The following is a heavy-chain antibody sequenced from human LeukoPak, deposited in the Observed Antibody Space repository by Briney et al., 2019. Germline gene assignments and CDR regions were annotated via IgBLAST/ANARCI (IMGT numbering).Heavy chain of an antibody. CDR3: TRSKGYCSSTTYANFDC. Sequence: GGSLRLSCAASGFTFNNYAMSWVRQAPGKGLEWVSAINGDSSTTYYTDSVKGRFSISRDNSKNTLYLQMNSLRAEDTAIYYCTRSKGYCSSTTYANFDCWGQGTLVTVSS. J-gene: IGHJ4*02. V-gene: IGHV3-23*01. CDR2: INGDSSTT. D-gene: IGHD2-2*01. CDR1: GFTFNNYA.